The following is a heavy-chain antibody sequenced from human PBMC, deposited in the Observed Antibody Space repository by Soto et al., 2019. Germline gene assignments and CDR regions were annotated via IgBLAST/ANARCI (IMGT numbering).Heavy chain of an antibody. J-gene: IGHJ4*02. CDR3: ARGGAAAVSVAGIWGY. V-gene: IGHV4-31*03. D-gene: IGHD6-19*01. Sequence: QVQLQESGPGLVKPSQTLSLTCTVSGGSISSGGYYWSWIRQHPGKGLEWIGYIYYSGSTYYNPSLKSRVTISVDTSKNQFSLKLSSVTAADTAVYYCARGGAAAVSVAGIWGYWGQGTLVTVSS. CDR1: GGSISSGGYY. CDR2: IYYSGST.